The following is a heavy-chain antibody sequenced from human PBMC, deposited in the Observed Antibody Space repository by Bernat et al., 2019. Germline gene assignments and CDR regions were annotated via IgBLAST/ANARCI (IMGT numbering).Heavy chain of an antibody. V-gene: IGHV4-59*01. CDR1: ISSSY. J-gene: IGHJ4*01. D-gene: IGHD5-18*01. Sequence: ISSSYCTWIRQSPGNVLEWIGYIYHSGNTDYNPSLKSLVTLSVDTSKNQFSLKLSSLTAADTSVDYCARDRGYHFD. CDR3: ARDRGYHFD. CDR2: IYHSGNT.